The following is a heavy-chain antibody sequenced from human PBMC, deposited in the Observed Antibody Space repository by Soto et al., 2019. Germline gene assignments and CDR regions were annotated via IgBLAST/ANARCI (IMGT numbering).Heavy chain of an antibody. CDR3: VRAIRDQLLSDY. CDR2: MNPNSANT. Sequence: QAQLVQSGAEVRKPGASVKVSCKASGYTFTSYDIGWVRQATGQGLEWMGWMNPNSANTGYAQKLQGRVTMTGDTSISTAYMELNSLTSEDTAVYYCVRAIRDQLLSDYWGQGTLVTVSS. V-gene: IGHV1-8*01. J-gene: IGHJ4*02. D-gene: IGHD1-26*01. CDR1: GYTFTSYD.